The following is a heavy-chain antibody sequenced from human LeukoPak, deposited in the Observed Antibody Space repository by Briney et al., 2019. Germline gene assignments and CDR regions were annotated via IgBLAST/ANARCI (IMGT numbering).Heavy chain of an antibody. J-gene: IGHJ4*02. V-gene: IGHV4-39*07. Sequence: PSETLSLTCTVSGGSISSSSYYWGWIRQPPGKGLEWIGSIYYSGSTYYNPSLKSRVTISVDTSKNQFSLKLSSVTAADTAVHYCARVDSYAVDYWGQGTLVTVSS. D-gene: IGHD5-18*01. CDR1: GGSISSSSYY. CDR3: ARVDSYAVDY. CDR2: IYYSGST.